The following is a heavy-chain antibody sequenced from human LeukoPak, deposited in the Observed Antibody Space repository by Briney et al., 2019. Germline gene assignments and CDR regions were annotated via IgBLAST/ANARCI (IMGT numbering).Heavy chain of an antibody. CDR2: IYTSGST. V-gene: IGHV4-59*10. CDR3: ARETAAGYWYFDL. J-gene: IGHJ2*01. Sequence: SETLSLTCAVYGGSFSSYYWSWIRQPAGKGLEWIGRIYTSGSTNYNSSLKSRVTMSVDPSKNQFSLKLSSVTAADTAVYYCARETAAGYWYFDLWGRGTLATVSS. D-gene: IGHD6-25*01. CDR1: GGSFSSYY.